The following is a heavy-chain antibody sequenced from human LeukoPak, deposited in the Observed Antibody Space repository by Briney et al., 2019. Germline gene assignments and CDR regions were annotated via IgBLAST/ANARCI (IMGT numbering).Heavy chain of an antibody. CDR2: ISAYNGNP. V-gene: IGHV1-18*01. Sequence: PEASVKVSCKASGYTFTNFGISWVRQAPGQGLEWMGWISAYNGNPTYAQKLQGRVTVTTDTSTSTAYMELRSLTSDDTAVYFCARAGQGYYYDTSANYYDYWGQGTLVTVSS. CDR3: ARAGQGYYYDTSANYYDY. J-gene: IGHJ4*02. CDR1: GYTFTNFG. D-gene: IGHD3-22*01.